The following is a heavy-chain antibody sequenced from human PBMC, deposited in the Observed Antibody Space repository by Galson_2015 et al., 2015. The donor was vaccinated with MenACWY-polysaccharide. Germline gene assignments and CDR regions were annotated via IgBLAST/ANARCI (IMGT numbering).Heavy chain of an antibody. V-gene: IGHV3-23*01. CDR1: GFTFSSYA. J-gene: IGHJ6*02. D-gene: IGHD5-18*01. Sequence: SLRLSCAASGFTFSSYAMTWVRQAPGKGLEWVSTISASGRSTFYADSVKGRFTISRDNSKNTLYLQLNSLRAEDTSVYYCAKVHSYDHYHEGMDVWGQGTLVTVSS. CDR2: ISASGRST. CDR3: AKVHSYDHYHEGMDV.